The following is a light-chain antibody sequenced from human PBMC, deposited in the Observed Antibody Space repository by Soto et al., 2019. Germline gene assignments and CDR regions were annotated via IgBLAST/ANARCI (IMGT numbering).Light chain of an antibody. CDR3: QQRSNWPLT. CDR2: DAS. J-gene: IGKJ4*01. Sequence: EIVWTQSPATLSLSPGESANLSCRASQSVSSYLAWYQKKPGQDPRLLIYDASNRATGIPARFSGSGSGTDFTLTISRLETEEFAVYYCQQRSNWPLTFGGGTKGEI. V-gene: IGKV3-11*01. CDR1: QSVSSY.